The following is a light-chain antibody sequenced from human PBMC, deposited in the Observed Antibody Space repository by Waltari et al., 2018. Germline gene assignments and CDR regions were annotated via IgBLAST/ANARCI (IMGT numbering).Light chain of an antibody. V-gene: IGLV2-14*03. CDR3: SSYTSGSTLMV. CDR2: DVS. CDR1: NSDVGDYNY. J-gene: IGLJ2*01. Sequence: QSALTQPASVSGSPGQSITISCTGTNSDVGDYNYVPWYHQHPGNAPKLMISDVSHRPSGISDRFSGSKSGNTASLTISGLQAEDEADYYCSSYTSGSTLMVFGGGTHLTVL.